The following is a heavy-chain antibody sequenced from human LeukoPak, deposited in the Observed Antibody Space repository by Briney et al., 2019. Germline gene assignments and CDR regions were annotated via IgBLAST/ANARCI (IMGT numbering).Heavy chain of an antibody. V-gene: IGHV3-11*01. J-gene: IGHJ6*02. CDR2: ISSSGSTI. D-gene: IGHD6-13*01. Sequence: GGSLRLSCAASGLTFSDYYMSWIRQAPGKGLEWVSYISSSGSTIYYADSVKGRFTISRDNAKNSLYLQMNSLRAEDTAVYYCARSSSSHYYYYGMDVWGQGTTVTVSS. CDR3: ARSSSSHYYYYGMDV. CDR1: GLTFSDYY.